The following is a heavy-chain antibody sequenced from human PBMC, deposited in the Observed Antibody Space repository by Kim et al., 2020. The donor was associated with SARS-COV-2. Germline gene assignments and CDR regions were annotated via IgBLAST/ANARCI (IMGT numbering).Heavy chain of an antibody. Sequence: GGSLRLSCAASGFTFSSYGMHWVRQAPGKGLEWVAVISYDGSNKYYADSVKGRFTISRDNSKNTLYLQMNSLRAEDTAVYYCAKGGEYYDFWSGYYTGSRGTDYWGQGTLVTVSS. CDR3: AKGGEYYDFWSGYYTGSRGTDY. V-gene: IGHV3-30*18. J-gene: IGHJ4*02. D-gene: IGHD3-3*01. CDR1: GFTFSSYG. CDR2: ISYDGSNK.